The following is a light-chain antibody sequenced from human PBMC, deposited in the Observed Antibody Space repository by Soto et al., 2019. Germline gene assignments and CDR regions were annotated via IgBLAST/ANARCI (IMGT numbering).Light chain of an antibody. CDR1: SSDVGSYNL. J-gene: IGLJ1*01. Sequence: QSALTQPASVSGSPGQSITISCTRTSSDVGSYNLVSWYQQHPGKAPKLMIYEGSKRPSGVSNRFSGSKSGNTASLTISGLQAEDEADYYCCSYASSSDYVFGTGTKLTVL. V-gene: IGLV2-23*01. CDR2: EGS. CDR3: CSYASSSDYV.